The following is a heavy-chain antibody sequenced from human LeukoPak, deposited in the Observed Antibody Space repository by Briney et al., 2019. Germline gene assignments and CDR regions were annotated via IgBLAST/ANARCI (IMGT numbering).Heavy chain of an antibody. CDR3: ADY. V-gene: IGHV3-30*02. J-gene: IGHJ4*02. CDR1: GFTFSSYG. CDR2: IGYDGRNK. Sequence: GGSLRLSCAASGFTFSSYGMHWVRQAPGKGLEWVTFIGYDGRNKYYADSVKGRFTISRDNSKNTLYLQMNSLRAEDTAVYYYADYWGQGTLVTVSS.